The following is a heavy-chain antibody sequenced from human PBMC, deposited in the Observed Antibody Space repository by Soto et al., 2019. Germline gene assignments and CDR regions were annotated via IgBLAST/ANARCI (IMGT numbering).Heavy chain of an antibody. V-gene: IGHV1-3*01. J-gene: IGHJ4*02. Sequence: ASVKVSCKASGYTFTSYAMHWVRQAPGQRLEWMGWINAGNGNTKYSQNFQGRVTITRDTSARTAYMELGSLRSEDTAVYYCARILEYCSGDSCDYWGQGTLVTVSS. CDR3: ARILEYCSGDSCDY. D-gene: IGHD2-15*01. CDR1: GYTFTSYA. CDR2: INAGNGNT.